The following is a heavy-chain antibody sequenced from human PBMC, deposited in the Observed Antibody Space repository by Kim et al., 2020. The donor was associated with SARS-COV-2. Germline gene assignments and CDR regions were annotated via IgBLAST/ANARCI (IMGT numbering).Heavy chain of an antibody. J-gene: IGHJ4*02. CDR2: IYSGGSTT. CDR1: GFTFSSYA. CDR3: AKPYSGTYFDFDS. D-gene: IGHD1-26*01. V-gene: IGHV3-23*03. Sequence: GGSLRLSCAASGFTFSSYAMSWVRQAPGKGLEWVSVIYSGGSTTYYADSVKGRFTISRDNSKNTLYLQMNSLRAEDTAVYYCAKPYSGTYFDFDSWGQGTLVTVSS.